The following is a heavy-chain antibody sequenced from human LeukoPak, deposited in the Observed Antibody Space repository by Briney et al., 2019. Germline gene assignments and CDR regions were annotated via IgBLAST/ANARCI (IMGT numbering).Heavy chain of an antibody. V-gene: IGHV1-2*02. Sequence: ASVKVSCKASGYTFTGYYLHWVRQAPGQGLEWMGWINPNSGDTNYAQKFQGRVTMTRDTSISTAYMELSRLRSDDTAVYYCARGSPSDDSSGYYALRNFDYWGQGTLVTVSS. J-gene: IGHJ4*02. D-gene: IGHD3-22*01. CDR3: ARGSPSDDSSGYYALRNFDY. CDR2: INPNSGDT. CDR1: GYTFTGYY.